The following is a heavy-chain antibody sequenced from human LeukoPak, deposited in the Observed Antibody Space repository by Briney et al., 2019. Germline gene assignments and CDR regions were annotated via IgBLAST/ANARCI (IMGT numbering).Heavy chain of an antibody. V-gene: IGHV3-21*04. CDR3: AKGSGSSGWEPFDY. J-gene: IGHJ4*02. Sequence: GGSLRLFCAASGFTFSPCTMNWVRQAPGKGLEWVTFISSSSTFIYYADSVRGRFTVSRDNAKNSLYLQMNSLRAEDTAVYYCAKGSGSSGWEPFDYWGQGTLVTVSS. CDR2: ISSSSTFI. D-gene: IGHD6-19*01. CDR1: GFTFSPCT.